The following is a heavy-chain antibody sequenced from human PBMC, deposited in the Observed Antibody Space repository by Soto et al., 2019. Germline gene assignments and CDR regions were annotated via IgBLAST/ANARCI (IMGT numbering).Heavy chain of an antibody. CDR1: GFTFSSYG. D-gene: IGHD6-19*01. Sequence: VGSLRLSCAASGFTFSSYGMHWVRQAPGKGLEWVAVISYDGSNKYYADSVKGRFTISRDNSKNTLYLQMNSLRAEDTAVYYCANDKMSGWSRSFFSHWGQGTLVTVSS. J-gene: IGHJ4*02. CDR2: ISYDGSNK. CDR3: ANDKMSGWSRSFFSH. V-gene: IGHV3-30*18.